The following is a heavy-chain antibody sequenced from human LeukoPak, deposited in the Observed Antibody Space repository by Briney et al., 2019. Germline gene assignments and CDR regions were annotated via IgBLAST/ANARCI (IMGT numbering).Heavy chain of an antibody. D-gene: IGHD6-13*01. J-gene: IGHJ4*02. CDR3: ATVHSSSWYDY. CDR2: FDPEDGET. V-gene: IGHV1-24*01. CDR1: GGTFSSYA. Sequence: ASVKVSCKASGGTFSSYAISWVRQAPGKGLEWMGGFDPEDGETIYAQKFQGRVTMTEDTSTDTAYMELSSLRSGDTAVYYCATVHSSSWYDYWGQGTLVTVSS.